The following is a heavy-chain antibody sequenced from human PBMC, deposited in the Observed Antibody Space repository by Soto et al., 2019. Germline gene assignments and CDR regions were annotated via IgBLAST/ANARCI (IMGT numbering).Heavy chain of an antibody. Sequence: QLQLQESGSGLVKPSQTLSLTCAVSGGSISSGGYSWSWIRQPPGKGLEWIGYIYHSGSTYYNPSLKSRXXIXVXXSKNQFSLKLSSVTAADTAVYYCARDGPVGGLFDPWGQGTLVTVSS. CDR3: ARDGPVGGLFDP. J-gene: IGHJ5*02. CDR2: IYHSGST. CDR1: GGSISSGGYS. V-gene: IGHV4-30-2*01. D-gene: IGHD2-15*01.